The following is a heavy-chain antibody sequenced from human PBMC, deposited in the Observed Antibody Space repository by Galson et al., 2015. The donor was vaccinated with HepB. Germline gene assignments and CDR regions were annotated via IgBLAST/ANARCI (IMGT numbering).Heavy chain of an antibody. CDR2: INPNSGGT. CDR1: GYTFSGYY. D-gene: IGHD1-26*01. V-gene: IGHV1-2*06. Sequence: SVKVSCKASGYTFSGYYMHWVRQAPGQGLEWMGRINPNSGGTDYAQKFQGRVTMTRDTSIRTAYMELSRLRSDDTAVYYCARHKIRELLSPTQPPDYWGQGTLVTVSS. J-gene: IGHJ4*02. CDR3: ARHKIRELLSPTQPPDY.